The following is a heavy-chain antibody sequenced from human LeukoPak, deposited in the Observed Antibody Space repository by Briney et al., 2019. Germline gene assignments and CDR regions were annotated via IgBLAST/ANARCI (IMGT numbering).Heavy chain of an antibody. CDR3: ARHGIGYCTGGSCYPIT. D-gene: IGHD2-15*01. CDR2: IYPGDSDT. CDR1: GYSFTNYW. J-gene: IGHJ5*02. Sequence: GESLKISCKGSGYSFTNYWIGWVRQMPGKGLEWMGIIYPGDSDTRYSPSFQGQVTISADKSVSTAYLQWTSLKASDTAMYYCARHGIGYCTGGSCYPITWGQGTLVTVSS. V-gene: IGHV5-51*01.